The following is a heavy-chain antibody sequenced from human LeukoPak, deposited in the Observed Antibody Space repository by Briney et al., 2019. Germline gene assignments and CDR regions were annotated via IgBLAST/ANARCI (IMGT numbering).Heavy chain of an antibody. CDR1: GGSISSSSYY. J-gene: IGHJ6*03. V-gene: IGHV4-39*07. CDR2: IYYSGST. D-gene: IGHD4-23*01. Sequence: PSETLSLTCTVSGGSISSSSYYWGWIRQPPGKGLEWIGSIYYSGSTYYNPSLKSRVTISVDTSKNQFSLKLSSVTAADTAVYYCARAPTVVTQYYMDVWGKGTTVTVSS. CDR3: ARAPTVVTQYYMDV.